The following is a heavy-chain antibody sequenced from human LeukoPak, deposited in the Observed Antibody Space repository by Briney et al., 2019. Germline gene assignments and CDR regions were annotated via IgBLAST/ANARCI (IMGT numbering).Heavy chain of an antibody. V-gene: IGHV3-53*05. D-gene: IGHD6-19*01. J-gene: IGHJ5*02. CDR3: ARDPRLGYSSAWFDP. CDR1: GFTVSSNY. CDR2: IYSGGST. Sequence: GGSLRLSCAASGFTVSSNYMSWVRQAPGKGLEWDSVIYSGGSTYYADSVKGRFTISRDNSKNTLYLQMNSLRAEDTAVYYCARDPRLGYSSAWFDPWGQGTLVTVSS.